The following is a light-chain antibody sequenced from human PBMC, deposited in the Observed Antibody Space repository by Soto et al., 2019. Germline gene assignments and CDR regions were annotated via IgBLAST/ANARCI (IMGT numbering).Light chain of an antibody. CDR3: QQINSYPLT. J-gene: IGKJ4*01. Sequence: DIQLTQSPSFLSASVGDRVTITYRASQGISTFLAWYQQKPGKAPKLLIYAASILQSGVPSRFRGSGSGTDFTLTISRLQHEDFATYFCQQINSYPLTFGGGTKVDIK. CDR2: AAS. V-gene: IGKV1-9*01. CDR1: QGISTF.